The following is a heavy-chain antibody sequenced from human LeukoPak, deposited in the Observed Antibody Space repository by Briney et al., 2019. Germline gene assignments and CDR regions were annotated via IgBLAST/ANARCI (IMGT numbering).Heavy chain of an antibody. Sequence: SETLSLTCAVYGGSFSGCYWSWIRQPPGKGLEWIGEINHSGSTNYNPSLKSRVTISVDTSKNQFSLKLSSVTAADTAVYYCARGRSAVAEKAETFDYWGQGTLVTVSS. J-gene: IGHJ4*02. CDR1: GGSFSGCY. D-gene: IGHD6-19*01. CDR3: ARGRSAVAEKAETFDY. V-gene: IGHV4-34*01. CDR2: INHSGST.